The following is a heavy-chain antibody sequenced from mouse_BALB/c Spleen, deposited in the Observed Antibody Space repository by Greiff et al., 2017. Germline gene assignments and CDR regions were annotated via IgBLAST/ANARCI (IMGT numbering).Heavy chain of an antibody. CDR2: INPYNDGT. CDR1: GYTFTSYV. D-gene: IGHD2-4*01. Sequence: EVKLVESGPELVKPGASVKMSCKASGYTFTSYVMHWVKQKPGQGLEWIGYINPYNDGTKYNEKFKGKATLTSDRSSSTAYMELSSLTSEDSAVYYCARGKSTMITVAYWGQGTLVTVSA. CDR3: ARGKSTMITVAY. V-gene: IGHV1-14*01. J-gene: IGHJ3*01.